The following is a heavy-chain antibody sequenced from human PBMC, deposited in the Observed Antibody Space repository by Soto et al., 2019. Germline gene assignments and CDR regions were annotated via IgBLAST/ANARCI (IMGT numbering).Heavy chain of an antibody. Sequence: PSETLSLTCTVSGLSVTSDSYWSWIRQAPGKGLEWIGYAYYRGGTRYNPSLKSRLTISVDTSKNQFSLSLSSVTPTDTAVYFCARYSGSSVYYFDYWGQGALVTVSS. D-gene: IGHD5-12*01. V-gene: IGHV4-61*01. J-gene: IGHJ4*02. CDR2: AYYRGGT. CDR3: ARYSGSSVYYFDY. CDR1: GLSVTSDSY.